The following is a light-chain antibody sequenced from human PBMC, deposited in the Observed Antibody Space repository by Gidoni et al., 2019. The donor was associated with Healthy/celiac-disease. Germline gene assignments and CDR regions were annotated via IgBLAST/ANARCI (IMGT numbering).Light chain of an antibody. V-gene: IGKV3-20*01. CDR1: QSVSSSY. CDR3: QQYGSSPLT. Sequence: EIVLTQSPGTLSLSPGERATLSCRASQSVSSSYLAWYQQRPGQAPRLHIYGASSRATGIPDRFSGSGSGTDFTLTISRLEPEDFAVYYCQQYGSSPLTFXGXTKVXIK. CDR2: GAS. J-gene: IGKJ4*01.